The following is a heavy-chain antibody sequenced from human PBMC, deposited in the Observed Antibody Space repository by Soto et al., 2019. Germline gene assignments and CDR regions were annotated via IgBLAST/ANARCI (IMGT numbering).Heavy chain of an antibody. Sequence: QITLKESGPTLVKATQTLTLTCTFSGFSLSTSGVGVGWIRQPPEKALEWLALVYWDDDKRYSPYLKSRPTINKHTSKSQVVLPMTNVDHVDTATYYCPHRRIGPTSWFDPWGQGTLVTVSS. CDR3: PHRRIGPTSWFDP. CDR1: GFSLSTSGVG. CDR2: VYWDDDK. J-gene: IGHJ5*02. V-gene: IGHV2-5*02.